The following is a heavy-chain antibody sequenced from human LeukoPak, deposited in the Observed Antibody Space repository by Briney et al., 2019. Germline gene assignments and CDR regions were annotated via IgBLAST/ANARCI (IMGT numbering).Heavy chain of an antibody. Sequence: SETLSLTCTVSGGSISSSSYYWGWIRQPPGKGLEWIGSIYYSGSTYYNPSLKSRVTISVDTSKNQFSLKLSSVTAADTAVYYSVVGDSSGWYVSPWFDPWGQGTLVTVSS. CDR2: IYYSGST. J-gene: IGHJ5*02. D-gene: IGHD6-19*01. CDR1: GGSISSSSYY. CDR3: VVGDSSGWYVSPWFDP. V-gene: IGHV4-39*01.